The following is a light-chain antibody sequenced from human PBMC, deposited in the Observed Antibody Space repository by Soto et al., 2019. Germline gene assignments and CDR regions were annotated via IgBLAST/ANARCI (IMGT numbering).Light chain of an antibody. CDR3: SSYTTRSTVI. CDR1: SSDVGGYNY. J-gene: IGLJ2*01. CDR2: EVS. V-gene: IGLV2-14*01. Sequence: QSVLTQPASVSGSPGQSITLSCTGTSSDVGGYNYVSWYQQHPGKAPKLMIYEVSNRPSGVSNRFSGSKSGNTASLTISGLQAEDEADYYCSSYTTRSTVIFGGGTKLTVL.